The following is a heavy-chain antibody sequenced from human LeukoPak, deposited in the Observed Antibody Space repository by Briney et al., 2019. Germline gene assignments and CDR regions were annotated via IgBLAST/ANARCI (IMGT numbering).Heavy chain of an antibody. CDR3: ARGINNWNLQYNWVDP. CDR2: IIPIFGTI. D-gene: IGHD1-7*01. V-gene: IGHV1-69*06. J-gene: IGHJ5*02. Sequence: SVKVSCKASGGTFSSDAFSWVRQTPGQRLEWMGGIIPIFGTINYSQKFQGRVAITADRSSNTVYMELNNLRSDDTGVYYCARGINNWNLQYNWVDPWGQGTLVTVSS. CDR1: GGTFSSDA.